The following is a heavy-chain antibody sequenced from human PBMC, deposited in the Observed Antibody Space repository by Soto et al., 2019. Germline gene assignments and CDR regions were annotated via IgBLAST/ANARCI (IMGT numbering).Heavy chain of an antibody. Sequence: GGSLRLSCTVSGFAFNNYGINWVRQAPGKGLEWVSSISKSDYTYYSDSVKGRFAISRDNAKSSVSLQMNTLRVEDTAVYYCAREDSIIIPAVSDFWGRGTLVTVSS. V-gene: IGHV3-21*01. J-gene: IGHJ1*01. D-gene: IGHD2-2*01. CDR1: GFAFNNYG. CDR2: ISKSDYT. CDR3: AREDSIIIPAVSDF.